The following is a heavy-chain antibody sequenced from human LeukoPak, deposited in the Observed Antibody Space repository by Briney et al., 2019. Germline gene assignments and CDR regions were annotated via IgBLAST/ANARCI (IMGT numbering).Heavy chain of an antibody. CDR1: GFTLSNYG. V-gene: IGHV3-23*01. CDR3: AKAAGFMVRGVISDY. J-gene: IGHJ4*02. CDR2: ISGSSSST. Sequence: GGSLRLSCAASGFTLSNYGMSWVRHAPGRGREWVSAISGSSSSTYYADSVKGRFTISRDNSKNTLYLQMNSLRAWDTAVFTCAKAAGFMVRGVISDYWGQGTLVTVSS. D-gene: IGHD3-10*01.